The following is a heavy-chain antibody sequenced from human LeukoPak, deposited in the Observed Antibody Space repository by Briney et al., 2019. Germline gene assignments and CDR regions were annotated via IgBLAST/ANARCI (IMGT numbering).Heavy chain of an antibody. D-gene: IGHD3-10*01. V-gene: IGHV3-9*01. CDR3: AKGLEVRGVIGPIDY. Sequence: GGSLRLSCAASGFTFHDYAMRWVRQAPGKGLEWVSCISWNSGSIGYADSVKGRFTISRDNAKNSLYLQMNSLRAEDTALYYCAKGLEVRGVIGPIDYWGQGTLVTVSS. CDR1: GFTFHDYA. CDR2: ISWNSGSI. J-gene: IGHJ4*02.